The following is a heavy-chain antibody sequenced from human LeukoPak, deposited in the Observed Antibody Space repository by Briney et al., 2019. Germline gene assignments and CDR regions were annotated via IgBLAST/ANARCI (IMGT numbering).Heavy chain of an antibody. V-gene: IGHV1-46*01. J-gene: IGHJ5*02. CDR2: INPNGGST. Sequence: ASVKVSCKASGYTFTSYYMHWVRQAPGQGLEWMGIINPNGGSTSYAQKFRGRVTMTRDTSTSTVYMELSSLRSEDTAVYYCARDRRWMYNWFVPWGEGTLVTVSS. CDR3: ARDRRWMYNWFVP. D-gene: IGHD4-23*01. CDR1: GYTFTSYY.